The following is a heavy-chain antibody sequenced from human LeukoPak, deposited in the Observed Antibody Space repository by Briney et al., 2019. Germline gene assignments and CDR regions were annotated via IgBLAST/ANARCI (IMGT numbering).Heavy chain of an antibody. D-gene: IGHD3-22*01. CDR3: AEVTGYYYE. CDR1: GFTFSRYA. J-gene: IGHJ4*02. V-gene: IGHV3-23*01. CDR2: LSCASISS. Sequence: PGGSLRLSCAASGFTFSRYAMSWVRQAPGQGLEWVSTLSCASISSYSADSVKGRFTISRDNTKNTLYLQMNSLRAEDTAIYYCAEVTGYYYEWGQGTLVTVSS.